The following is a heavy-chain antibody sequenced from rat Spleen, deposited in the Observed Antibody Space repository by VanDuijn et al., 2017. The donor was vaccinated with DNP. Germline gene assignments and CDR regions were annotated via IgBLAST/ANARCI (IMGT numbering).Heavy chain of an antibody. D-gene: IGHD1-4*01. CDR1: GFTFSNTG. CDR2: ISPRGIST. V-gene: IGHV5-19*01. Sequence: EVRLVESGGGLVQPEGSLKLSCAASGFTFSNTGFHWIRQAPTVGLEWVASISPRGISTFYRDSVKGRFTISRDNARNILYLQMDSLRSEDTATYYCATSPGPNWFAYWGQGTLVTVSS. J-gene: IGHJ3*01. CDR3: ATSPGPNWFAY.